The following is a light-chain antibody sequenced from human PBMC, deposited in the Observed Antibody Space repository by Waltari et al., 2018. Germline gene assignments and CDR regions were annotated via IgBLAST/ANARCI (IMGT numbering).Light chain of an antibody. CDR3: QQYHDSPPT. V-gene: IGKV3-20*01. J-gene: IGKJ4*01. CDR1: QTVFTNS. Sequence: DIALTQPPSTLSLSPGARATRPCRASQTVFTNSLAWYQQKPGQAPRLLIFGASNRASGIPDRFSGSGSGTDFTLTIGRLEPEDFAMYYCQQYHDSPPTFGGGTNVEI. CDR2: GAS.